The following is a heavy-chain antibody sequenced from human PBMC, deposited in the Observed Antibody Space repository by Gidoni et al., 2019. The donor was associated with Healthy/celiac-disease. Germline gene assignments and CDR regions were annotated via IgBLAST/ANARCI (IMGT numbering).Heavy chain of an antibody. CDR3: ARETGDRGSLVVIADYYYYYYMDV. CDR2: ISSSSSTI. V-gene: IGHV3-48*02. J-gene: IGHJ6*03. CDR1: GFTFSSYS. Sequence: EVQLVESGGGLVQPGGSLRLSCAASGFTFSSYSMNWVRQAPGQGLEWVSYISSSSSTIYYADSVKGRFTISRDNAKNSLYLQMNSLRDEDTAVYYCARETGDRGSLVVIADYYYYYYMDVWGKGTTVTVSS. D-gene: IGHD2-21*01.